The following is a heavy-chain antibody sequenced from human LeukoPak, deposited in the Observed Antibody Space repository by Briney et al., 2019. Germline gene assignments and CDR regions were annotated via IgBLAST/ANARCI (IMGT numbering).Heavy chain of an antibody. V-gene: IGHV3-69-1*01. D-gene: IGHD3-10*01. CDR2: ISSSSAI. J-gene: IGHJ6*02. Sequence: GGSLRLSCAGSGFTFSNYNMNWVRQAPGQGLEWISFISSSSAIYYADSVKGRFTISRDNAKNSLYLQVNSLRAEDTAVYYCARHRGGPHGMDVWGQGTTVTVSS. CDR3: ARHRGGPHGMDV. CDR1: GFTFSNYN.